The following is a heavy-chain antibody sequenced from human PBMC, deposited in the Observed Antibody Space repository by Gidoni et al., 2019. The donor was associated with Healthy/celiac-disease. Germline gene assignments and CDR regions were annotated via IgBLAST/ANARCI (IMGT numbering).Heavy chain of an antibody. J-gene: IGHJ6*02. CDR1: GGSFSGYY. D-gene: IGHD6-13*01. CDR3: ARPYWFSEQQPPPGSEGMDV. CDR2: INHSGST. Sequence: QVQLQQWGAGLLKPSETLSLTCAVYGGSFSGYYWSWIRQPPGKGLEWIGEINHSGSTNYNPSLKSRVTISVDTSKNQFSLKLSSVTAADTAVYYCARPYWFSEQQPPPGSEGMDVWGQGTTVTVSS. V-gene: IGHV4-34*01.